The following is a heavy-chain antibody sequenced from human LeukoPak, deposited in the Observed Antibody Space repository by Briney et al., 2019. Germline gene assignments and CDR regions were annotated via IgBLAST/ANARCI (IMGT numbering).Heavy chain of an antibody. CDR2: ISSDGSIK. CDR1: KLTFSHYG. Sequence: QPGGSLRLSCTASKLTFSHYGMQWVRQAPGKGLEWVAVISSDGSIKVYADSVKGRFTLSRDNSINTVDLQMNSLRAEDTAVYYCVKEYHSRGFGAYFDYWGQGTLVTVSS. J-gene: IGHJ4*02. CDR3: VKEYHSRGFGAYFDY. V-gene: IGHV3-30*18. D-gene: IGHD3-3*01.